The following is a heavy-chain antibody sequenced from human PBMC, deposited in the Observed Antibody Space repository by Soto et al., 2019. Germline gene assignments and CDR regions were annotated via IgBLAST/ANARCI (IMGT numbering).Heavy chain of an antibody. Sequence: PSETLSLTCTVSGGSISSYYWSWIRQPPGKGLEWIGYIYYSGSTNYNPSLKSRVTISVDTSKDQFSLKLSSVTTADTAVYYCDRWTYCGGDCYWLDFXGQGTLVTVSS. D-gene: IGHD2-21*02. J-gene: IGHJ4*02. V-gene: IGHV4-59*01. CDR1: GGSISSYY. CDR3: DRWTYCGGDCYWLDF. CDR2: IYYSGST.